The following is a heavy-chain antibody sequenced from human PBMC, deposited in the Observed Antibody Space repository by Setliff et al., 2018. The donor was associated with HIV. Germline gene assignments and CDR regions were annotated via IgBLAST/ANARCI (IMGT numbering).Heavy chain of an antibody. CDR3: TTGLQHHSSGFDY. CDR1: GITFSNAW. CDR2: IESKTDGGTT. Sequence: GESLRLSCAASGITFSNAWMSWVRQAPGKGLEWVGRIESKTDGGTTGHAAPVKGRFTISRDDSKNTLYQQMNSLKTEDTAVYYCTTGLQHHSSGFDYWGQGTLVTSPQ. D-gene: IGHD6-19*01. J-gene: IGHJ4*02. V-gene: IGHV3-15*04.